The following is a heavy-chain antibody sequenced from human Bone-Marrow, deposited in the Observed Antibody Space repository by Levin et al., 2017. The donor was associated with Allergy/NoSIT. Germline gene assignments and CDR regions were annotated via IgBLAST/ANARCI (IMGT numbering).Heavy chain of an antibody. D-gene: IGHD2-2*01. CDR3: ARVRYCYTAGCNEADWDFYYMDV. CDR1: GYTFTSYG. Sequence: ASVKVSCKASGYTFTSYGISWVRQVPGQGLEWMGWISAYNGNTIHAQKFQGRVTMTTDTSTSTVNMELRSLRSDDTAVYFCARVRYCYTAGCNEADWDFYYMDVWGEGTTLTVTS. J-gene: IGHJ6*03. CDR2: ISAYNGNT. V-gene: IGHV1-18*01.